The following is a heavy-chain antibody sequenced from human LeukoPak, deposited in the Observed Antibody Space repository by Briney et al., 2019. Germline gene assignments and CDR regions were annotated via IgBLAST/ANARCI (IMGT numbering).Heavy chain of an antibody. CDR3: AQQLGYCSGGSCYFTY. J-gene: IGHJ4*02. CDR1: GFTFSSYA. V-gene: IGHV3-23*01. CDR2: ISGSGGNT. Sequence: GGSLRLSCAASGFTFSSYAMSWVRQAPGKGLEWVSVISGSGGNTYYADSVKGRFTISRDNSKNTLYLQLNSLRAEDTAVYYCAQQLGYCSGGSCYFTYWGQGTLVTVSS. D-gene: IGHD2-15*01.